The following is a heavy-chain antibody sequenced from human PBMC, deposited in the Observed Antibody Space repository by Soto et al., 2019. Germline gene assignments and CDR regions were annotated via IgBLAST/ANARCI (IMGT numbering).Heavy chain of an antibody. CDR3: ARGQSRDGYDSDYYCFHP. J-gene: IGHJ5*02. Sequence: QVQLVQSGAEVKKPGSSVKVSCKASGGTFSSYAISWVRQAPGQGLEWMGGIIPIFGTANHAQKFQGRVTITADESTSPSYMEPRCLRSEYTTVYYFARGQSRDGYDSDYYCFHPCCHRPLVTFSS. V-gene: IGHV1-69*12. CDR2: IIPIFGTA. CDR1: GGTFSSYA. D-gene: IGHD5-12*01.